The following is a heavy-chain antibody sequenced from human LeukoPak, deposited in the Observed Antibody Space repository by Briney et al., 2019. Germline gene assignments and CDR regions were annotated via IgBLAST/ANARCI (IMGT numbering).Heavy chain of an antibody. CDR3: AKGSSNWRDYYYFDY. V-gene: IGHV3-23*01. J-gene: IGHJ4*02. D-gene: IGHD6-13*01. CDR1: GFTFSSYA. CDR2: ISGSGGST. Sequence: GGSLRLSCAASGFTFSSYAMSWVRQAPGKGLEWVSAISGSGGSTYYADSVKSWFTISRDNSKNTLYLQMNSLRAEDTAVYYCAKGSSNWRDYYYFDYWGQGTLVTVSS.